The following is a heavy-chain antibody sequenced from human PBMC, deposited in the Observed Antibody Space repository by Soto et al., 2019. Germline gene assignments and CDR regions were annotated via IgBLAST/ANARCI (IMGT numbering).Heavy chain of an antibody. CDR2: LYSSGGT. Sequence: EVQLLQSGGGLVQPGGSLRLSGVASGFTFGHYAMSWVRQAPGKGLEWVSILYSSGGTYYAHSVKGRFTISRDNSLNSLYLKMNSLRAEDTAVYYCARGGVCIAGRCPLRGSFDYWAQGALVTVSS. J-gene: IGHJ4*02. D-gene: IGHD2-15*01. CDR3: ARGGVCIAGRCPLRGSFDY. V-gene: IGHV3-66*01. CDR1: GFTFGHYA.